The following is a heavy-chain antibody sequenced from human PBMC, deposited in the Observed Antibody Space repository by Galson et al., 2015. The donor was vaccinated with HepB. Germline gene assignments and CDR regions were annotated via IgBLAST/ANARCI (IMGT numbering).Heavy chain of an antibody. V-gene: IGHV2-5*01. J-gene: IGHJ3*02. CDR2: IFWNDDK. CDR3: GHSSVGATAFDI. CDR1: GFPLPTSGVG. Sequence: LAILTQILTLTCTFSGFPLPTSGVGVGWIRHPPVKALEWLVLIFWNDDKRYIPSLKSRLTITKDNNKNQVVLKMTSMEPVDTASYYCGHSSVGATAFDIWGQGTMVTVSS. D-gene: IGHD1-26*01.